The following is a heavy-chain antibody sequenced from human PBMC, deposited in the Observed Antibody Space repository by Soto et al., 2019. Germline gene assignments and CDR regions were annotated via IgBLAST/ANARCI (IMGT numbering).Heavy chain of an antibody. J-gene: IGHJ5*02. CDR1: GYTFTSYG. CDR2: ISAYNGNT. CDR3: AREIRIFGKNWFDP. Sequence: QVQLVQSGAEVKKPGASVKVSCKSSGYTFTSYGISWVRQAPGLGLAWMGWISAYNGNTNYAQKLQGRDTMTPHTTTTTASMALSSLRSDDTAVYYCAREIRIFGKNWFDPWGQGTMVTVSS. V-gene: IGHV1-18*04. D-gene: IGHD3-3*01.